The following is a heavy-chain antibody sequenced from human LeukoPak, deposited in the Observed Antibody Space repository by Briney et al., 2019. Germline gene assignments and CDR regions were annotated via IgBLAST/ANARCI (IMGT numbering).Heavy chain of an antibody. CDR1: GFTVTNAW. D-gene: IGHD2-2*01. Sequence: GGSLRLSCAASGFTVTNAWMSWVRQGPGKGLEWVGRINSKTDGGTADYAAPVKGRFTISRDDSKNTLHLQMNSLKSEDTAVYFCAADTEPRYSSTWPFDYWGRGTLVTVSS. J-gene: IGHJ4*02. CDR2: INSKTDGGTA. CDR3: AADTEPRYSSTWPFDY. V-gene: IGHV3-15*01.